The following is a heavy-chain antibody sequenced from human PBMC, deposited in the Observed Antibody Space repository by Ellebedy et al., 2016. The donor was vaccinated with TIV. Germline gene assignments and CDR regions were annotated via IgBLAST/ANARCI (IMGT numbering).Heavy chain of an antibody. CDR2: INHSGST. Sequence: SETLSLXXAVYVGSFSDYSWSWVRQSPTKGLEWIGEINHSGSTNYNPSLKSRVTISVDTSKNQFSLKLSSVTAADTAVYYCARSPYDILTGYSPPFDYWGQGTLVTVSS. CDR3: ARSPYDILTGYSPPFDY. J-gene: IGHJ4*02. D-gene: IGHD3-9*01. CDR1: VGSFSDYS. V-gene: IGHV4-34*01.